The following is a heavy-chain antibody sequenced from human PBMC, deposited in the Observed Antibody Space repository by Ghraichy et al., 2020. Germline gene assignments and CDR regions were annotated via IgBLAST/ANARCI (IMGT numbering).Heavy chain of an antibody. J-gene: IGHJ5*02. D-gene: IGHD1-1*01. CDR3: ARVVFSYNWTPVHVFDP. CDR1: GGSFSDYY. CDR2: INDSGSI. Sequence: SETLSLTCAVYGGSFSDYYWTWIRQPPGKGLEWIGEINDSGSIDYNASLKSRVSISLDTSKNQFSLKLSSVTAADTAVYFCARVVFSYNWTPVHVFDPGGQGTLAIVS. V-gene: IGHV4-34*01.